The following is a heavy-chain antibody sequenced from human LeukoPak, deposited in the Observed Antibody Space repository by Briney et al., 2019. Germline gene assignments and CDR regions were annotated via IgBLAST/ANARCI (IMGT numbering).Heavy chain of an antibody. CDR3: ARGRGFYGSGSYNRRGNYYFDY. D-gene: IGHD3-10*01. CDR2: INHSGST. J-gene: IGHJ4*02. Sequence: SETLSLTCAVYGGSFSGYYWSWIRQPPGKGLEWIGEINHSGSTNYNPSLKSRVTKSVDTSKNQFSLKLSSVTAADTAVYYCARGRGFYGSGSYNRRGNYYFDYWGQGTLVTVSS. V-gene: IGHV4-34*01. CDR1: GGSFSGYY.